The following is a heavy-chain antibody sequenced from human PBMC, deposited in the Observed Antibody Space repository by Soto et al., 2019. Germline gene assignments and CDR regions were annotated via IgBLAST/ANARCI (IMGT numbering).Heavy chain of an antibody. V-gene: IGHV1-2*02. J-gene: IGHJ5*02. Sequence: ASVKVSCKAYDYYFPGYNIHWVRQAPGQGLEWMGWIDPNRGVTNYAQKFQGRVTMTGDTSISTAYLEAKKLRSDDTALYYCATVLRSSTSRGSDFDPWGQGAQVTVSS. CDR2: IDPNRGVT. CDR1: DYYFPGYN. CDR3: ATVLRSSTSRGSDFDP. D-gene: IGHD2-2*01.